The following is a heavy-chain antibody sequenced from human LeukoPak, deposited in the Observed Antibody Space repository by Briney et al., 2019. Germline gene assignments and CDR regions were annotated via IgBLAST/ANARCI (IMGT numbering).Heavy chain of an antibody. CDR2: IIPIFGTA. CDR1: GGTFSSYA. Sequence: GSSVKVSCKASGGTFSSYAISWVRQAPGQGLEWMGGIIPIFGTANYAQKFQGRVTITADESTSTAYMELSSLRSEDTAVYYCAREYYYDSSGYSYFQHWGQGTLVTVSS. CDR3: AREYYYDSSGYSYFQH. D-gene: IGHD3-22*01. J-gene: IGHJ1*01. V-gene: IGHV1-69*01.